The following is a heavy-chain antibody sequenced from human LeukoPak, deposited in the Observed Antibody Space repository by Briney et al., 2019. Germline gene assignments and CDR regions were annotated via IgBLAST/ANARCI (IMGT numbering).Heavy chain of an antibody. CDR3: ASCSSTSCYISHFDY. D-gene: IGHD2-2*01. Sequence: GASVKVSCKASGGTFISYAISWVRQAPGQGLEWMGRIIPILGIANYAQKFQGRVTITADKSTSTAYMELSSLRSEDTAVYYCASCSSTSCYISHFDYWGQGTLVTVSS. CDR1: GGTFISYA. CDR2: IIPILGIA. V-gene: IGHV1-69*04. J-gene: IGHJ4*02.